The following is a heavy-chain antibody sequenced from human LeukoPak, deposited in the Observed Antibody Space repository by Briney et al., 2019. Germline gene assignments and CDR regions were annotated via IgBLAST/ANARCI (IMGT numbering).Heavy chain of an antibody. CDR2: MYYSGST. J-gene: IGHJ4*02. V-gene: IGHV4-59*01. CDR1: GGSISGYF. CDR3: ARSTSGYEIDY. D-gene: IGHD5-12*01. Sequence: PSETLFLTCTVSGGSISGYFWSWIRQPPGKGLEWIGYMYYSGSTNYNPSLKSRVTISVDTSKNQFSLKLSSVTAADTAVYYCARSTSGYEIDYWGQGTLVTVSS.